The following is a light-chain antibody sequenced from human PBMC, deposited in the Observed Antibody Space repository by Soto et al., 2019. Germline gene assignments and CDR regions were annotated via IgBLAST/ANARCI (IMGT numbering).Light chain of an antibody. Sequence: QSALTQPASVSGSLGQSITISCTGTSRDVGGYNYISWYQVRPGKAPKLIIYEFINRPSGVSDRFSGSKSGNTASLTISLLQADDETDYYWTSFTSIKTHVFGTGNKVTVL. CDR1: SRDVGGYNY. J-gene: IGLJ1*01. CDR2: EFI. V-gene: IGLV2-14*01. CDR3: TSFTSIKTHV.